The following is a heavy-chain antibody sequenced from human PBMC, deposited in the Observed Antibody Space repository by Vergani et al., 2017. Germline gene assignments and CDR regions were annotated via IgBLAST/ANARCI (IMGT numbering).Heavy chain of an antibody. V-gene: IGHV4-38-2*02. CDR2: FHHTGMT. CDR1: NYSISRGYF. J-gene: IGHJ6*02. Sequence: QVQLQESGPGLVKPSETLSLTCTVSNYSISRGYFWGWIRRPPGKGLEWIASFHHTGMTYNNPSLKSRVTISVDTSKNQFSLKLSSVTAADTAVYYCARVKQSRVPAANYYYYYGMDVWGQGTTVTVSS. CDR3: ARVKQSRVPAANYYYYYGMDV. D-gene: IGHD2-2*01.